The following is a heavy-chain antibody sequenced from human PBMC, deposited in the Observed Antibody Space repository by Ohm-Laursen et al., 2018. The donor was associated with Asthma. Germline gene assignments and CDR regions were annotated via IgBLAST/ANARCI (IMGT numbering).Heavy chain of an antibody. CDR1: GGSISSGSYY. D-gene: IGHD3-22*01. J-gene: IGHJ4*02. Sequence: SDTLSLTCTVSGGSISSGSYYWSWIRQHPGKGLEWIGYIYYSGLTYSNPSLRSRVIISVDTSKNQFSLNLTSVTAADTAVYYCARGTFYYESTGYYFFDHWGQGALVTVSS. V-gene: IGHV4-31*03. CDR2: IYYSGLT. CDR3: ARGTFYYESTGYYFFDH.